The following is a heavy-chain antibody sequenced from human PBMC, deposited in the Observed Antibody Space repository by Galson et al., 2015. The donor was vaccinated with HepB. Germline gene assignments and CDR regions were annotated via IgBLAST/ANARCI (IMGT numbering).Heavy chain of an antibody. D-gene: IGHD6-6*01. Sequence: QSGAEVKKTGESLKISCKGSGYRFTNYWIAWVRQMPGTGLEWMGIINPGDSDTRYSPSFQGQVSIPVDKSISTAYLQWNSLKASDSAIYYCATSYSRSSVYYNYGLDVWGQGTTVIVSS. J-gene: IGHJ6*02. V-gene: IGHV5-51*03. CDR2: INPGDSDT. CDR1: GYRFTNYW. CDR3: ATSYSRSSVYYNYGLDV.